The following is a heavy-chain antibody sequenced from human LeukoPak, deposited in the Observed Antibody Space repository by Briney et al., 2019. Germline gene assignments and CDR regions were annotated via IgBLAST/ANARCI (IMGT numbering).Heavy chain of an antibody. D-gene: IGHD2-2*01. CDR2: LSGSGYNT. CDR3: AKDPYGTRYFDY. Sequence: PGGSLRLSCAASGFTFTNYAMSWVRQAPGKGLEWVSSLSGSGYNTYYADSVKGRFTISRDNSKNTVYLQMNSLRAEDTAVYYCAKDPYGTRYFDYWGQGTLVTVSS. CDR1: GFTFTNYA. J-gene: IGHJ4*02. V-gene: IGHV3-23*01.